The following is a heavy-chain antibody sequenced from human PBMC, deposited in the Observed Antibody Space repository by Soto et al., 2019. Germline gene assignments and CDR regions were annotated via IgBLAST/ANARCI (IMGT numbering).Heavy chain of an antibody. CDR1: GGSFSGYY. CDR3: ATPGGWGSDY. D-gene: IGHD3-16*01. J-gene: IGHJ4*02. CDR2: INHSGST. V-gene: IGHV4-34*01. Sequence: QVQLQKWGAGLLKPSETLSLTCAVYGGSFSGYYWSWIRQPPGKGLEWIGEINHSGSTNYNPSLKSRVTISVDTSKNQFSLKLSSVTAADTAVYYCATPGGWGSDYWGQGTLVTVSS.